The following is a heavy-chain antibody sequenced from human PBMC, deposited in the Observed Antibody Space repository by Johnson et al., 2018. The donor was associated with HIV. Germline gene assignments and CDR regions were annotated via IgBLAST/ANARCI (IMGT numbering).Heavy chain of an antibody. D-gene: IGHD2-2*02. J-gene: IGHJ3*02. CDR1: GFTFDDYA. CDR3: AKGSTSGYNAFDI. Sequence: VQLVESGGGLVQPGRSLRLSCAASGFTFDDYAMHWVRQTPGKGLEWVSAISGSGGSTYYADSVKGRFTISRDNSKNTLYLQMNSLRAEDTAVYYCAKGSTSGYNAFDIWGQGTMVTVSS. CDR2: ISGSGGST. V-gene: IGHV3-23*04.